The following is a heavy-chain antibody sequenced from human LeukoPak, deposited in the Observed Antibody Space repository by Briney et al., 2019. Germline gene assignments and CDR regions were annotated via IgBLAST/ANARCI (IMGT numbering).Heavy chain of an antibody. CDR3: ARGGLAILNAGY. J-gene: IGHJ4*02. D-gene: IGHD2-21*01. CDR2: IIPILGIA. Sequence: SVKVSCKASGGTFTSYAISWVRQAPGQGLEWMGRIIPILGIANYAQKFQGRVTITADKSTSTAYIELSSLRSEDTAVYYCARGGLAILNAGYWGQGTLVTVSS. V-gene: IGHV1-69*04. CDR1: GGTFTSYA.